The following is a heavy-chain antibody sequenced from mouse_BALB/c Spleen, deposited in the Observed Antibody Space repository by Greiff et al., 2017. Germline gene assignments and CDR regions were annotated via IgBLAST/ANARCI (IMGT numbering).Heavy chain of an antibody. J-gene: IGHJ2*01. D-gene: IGHD4-1*02. CDR1: GFNIKDTY. V-gene: IGHV14-3*02. CDR2: IDPANGNT. Sequence: VQLKESGAELVKPGASVKLSCTASGFNIKDTYMHWVKQRPEQGLEWIGRIDPANGNTKYDPKFQGKATITADTSSNTAYLQLSSLTSEDTAVYYCAPTGTGDYWGQGTTLPVSS. CDR3: APTGTGDY.